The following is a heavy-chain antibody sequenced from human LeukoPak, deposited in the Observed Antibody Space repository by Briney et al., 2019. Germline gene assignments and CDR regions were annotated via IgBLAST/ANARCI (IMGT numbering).Heavy chain of an antibody. V-gene: IGHV4-34*01. CDR2: INHSGST. Sequence: SETLSLTCAVYGGSFSGYYWSWIRQPPGKGLEWIGEINHSGSTNYNPSLKSRVTISVDTSKNHFSLKLNSVTAADTAVYYCAGTRRYYDSSGYYYVPWDYWGQGTLATVSS. CDR3: AGTRRYYDSSGYYYVPWDY. D-gene: IGHD3-22*01. J-gene: IGHJ4*02. CDR1: GGSFSGYY.